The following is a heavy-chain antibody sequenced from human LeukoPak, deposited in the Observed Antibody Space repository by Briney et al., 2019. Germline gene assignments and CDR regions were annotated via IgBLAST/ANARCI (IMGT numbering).Heavy chain of an antibody. Sequence: GGSLRLSCAASGFTVSTNYMSWVRQAPGKGLEWVSLVYSGGTTYHADSVKGRFTISRDDSKNTVYLRMNSLRAEDTAVYYCVKSPWYHGSGSYSGTIHWGQGTLVTVSS. CDR3: VKSPWYHGSGSYSGTIH. V-gene: IGHV3-66*01. CDR2: VYSGGTT. CDR1: GFTVSTNY. J-gene: IGHJ4*02. D-gene: IGHD3-10*01.